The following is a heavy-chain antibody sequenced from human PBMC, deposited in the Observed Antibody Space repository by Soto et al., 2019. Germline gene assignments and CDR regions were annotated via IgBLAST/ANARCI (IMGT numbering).Heavy chain of an antibody. CDR3: TTVTPPG. J-gene: IGHJ4*02. CDR2: IKSKTEGGTT. CDR1: GFTFNNAW. Sequence: SXXLSCVASGFTFNNAWMTWVRQAPGKGLEWVGRIKSKTEGGTTDYAAPVKGRFTLSRDDSKNTLYLQMNSLKTEDSAVYYCTTVTPPGWGQGTLVTVSS. V-gene: IGHV3-15*01.